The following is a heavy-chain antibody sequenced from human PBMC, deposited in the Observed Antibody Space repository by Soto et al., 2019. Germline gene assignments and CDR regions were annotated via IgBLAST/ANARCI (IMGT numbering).Heavy chain of an antibody. CDR1: GFTFGDYA. J-gene: IGHJ3*02. D-gene: IGHD2-21*02. V-gene: IGHV3-49*03. CDR3: TRDRHIVVVTASDAFDI. CDR2: IRSKAYGGTT. Sequence: GGSLRLSCTASGFTFGDYAMSWFRQAPGKGLEWVGFIRSKAYGGTTEYAASVKGRFTISRDDSKSIAYLQMNSLKTEDTAVYYCTRDRHIVVVTASDAFDIWGQGTMVTVSS.